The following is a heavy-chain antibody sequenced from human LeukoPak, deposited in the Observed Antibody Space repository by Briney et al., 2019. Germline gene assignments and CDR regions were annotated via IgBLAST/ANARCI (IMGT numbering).Heavy chain of an antibody. CDR2: IYYSGST. J-gene: IGHJ4*02. Sequence: SETLSLTCTVSGGSISSYYWSWIRQPPGKGLEWIGYIYYSGSTNYNPSLKSRVTISVDTSKNQFSLKLSSVTAADTAVYYCARAIAAAGTNGFVEWGQGTLVTVSS. D-gene: IGHD6-13*01. CDR1: GGSISSYY. CDR3: ARAIAAAGTNGFVE. V-gene: IGHV4-59*01.